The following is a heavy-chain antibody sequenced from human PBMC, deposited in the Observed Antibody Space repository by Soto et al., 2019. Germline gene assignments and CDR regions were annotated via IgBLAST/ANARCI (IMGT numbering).Heavy chain of an antibody. CDR1: GFTFSGYA. CDR3: ARGAYRYFDY. Sequence: QVQLVESGGGVVQPGKSLRLSGVGSGFTFSGYAMHWIRQAPGKAPEWVALISSDGSSTLYADSVRGRFTISRDNSRDTLYLQLNSVRPDDTAVFSCARGAYRYFDYWGQGTMVTVSS. CDR2: ISSDGSST. D-gene: IGHD4-4*01. J-gene: IGHJ4*02. V-gene: IGHV3-30-3*01.